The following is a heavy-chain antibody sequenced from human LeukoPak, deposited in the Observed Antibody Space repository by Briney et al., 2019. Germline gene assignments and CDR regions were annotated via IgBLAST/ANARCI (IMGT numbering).Heavy chain of an antibody. V-gene: IGHV3-74*01. CDR3: ARDRPHNWFDP. CDR2: IQTDGSST. J-gene: IGHJ5*02. CDR1: GFTFSSHW. Sequence: GGSLRLSCAASGFTFSSHWMHRVRQAPGKGLVWVSGIQTDGSSTDYADSVKGRFTISRDNAKSTLYLQMNSLRAEDTAVYYCARDRPHNWFDPWGQGTLVTVSS.